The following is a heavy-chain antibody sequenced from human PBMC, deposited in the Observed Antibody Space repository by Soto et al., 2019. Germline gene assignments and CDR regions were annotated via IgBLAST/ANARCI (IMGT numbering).Heavy chain of an antibody. J-gene: IGHJ4*02. D-gene: IGHD3-10*01. Sequence: ASVKVSCKASGYTFTSYGINWVRQAPGQGLEWMGWISANNTNTNYAQKLQGSVTMTTDTSTSTAYMELRSLRSDDTAVYYCARELNYYGSGSYDYWGQGTLVTVSS. CDR1: GYTFTSYG. V-gene: IGHV1-18*01. CDR2: ISANNTNT. CDR3: ARELNYYGSGSYDY.